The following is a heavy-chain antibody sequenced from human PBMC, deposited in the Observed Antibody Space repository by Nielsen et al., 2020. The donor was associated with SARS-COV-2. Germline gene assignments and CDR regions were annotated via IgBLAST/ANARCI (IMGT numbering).Heavy chain of an antibody. CDR1: GYSISRGHY. Sequence: SETLSLTCTVSGYSISRGHYWVWIRQPPGKGLEWIGSFSDGVSPFYNPSLQSRVSISVDTSKNQFSLKLNSVTAADTAVYYCARRRTTTSYDISGPSYSYWMDVWGKGTPLTVSS. D-gene: IGHD3-22*01. V-gene: IGHV4-38-2*02. CDR2: FSDGVSP. J-gene: IGHJ6*04. CDR3: ARRRTTTSYDISGPSYSYWMDV.